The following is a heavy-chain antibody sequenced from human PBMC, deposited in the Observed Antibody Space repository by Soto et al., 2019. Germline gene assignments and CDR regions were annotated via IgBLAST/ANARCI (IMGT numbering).Heavy chain of an antibody. D-gene: IGHD3-10*01. V-gene: IGHV3-21*01. CDR3: ARDGDVETYYYFDT. J-gene: IGHJ4*02. Sequence: GGSLRLSCAASGFTFSLYSMNWVRQAPGKGLEWVSSVSRSSDYIYYADSVKGRFTISRDNAKNSLYLQMNSLRAEDTAVYYCARDGDVETYYYFDTWGLGTLVTVSS. CDR1: GFTFSLYS. CDR2: VSRSSDYI.